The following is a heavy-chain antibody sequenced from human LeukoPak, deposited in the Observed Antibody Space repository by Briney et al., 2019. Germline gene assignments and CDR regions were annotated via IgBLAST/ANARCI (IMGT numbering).Heavy chain of an antibody. CDR1: GFTFSSYS. V-gene: IGHV3-21*01. Sequence: PGGSLRLSCAASGFTFSSYSMNWVRQAPGKGLEWVSYISSSSSYIYYADSVKGRFTISRDNAKNSLYLQMNSLRAEDTAVYYCARDSITGTTYWFDPWGQGTLVTVSS. CDR3: ARDSITGTTYWFDP. D-gene: IGHD1-7*01. J-gene: IGHJ5*02. CDR2: ISSSSSYI.